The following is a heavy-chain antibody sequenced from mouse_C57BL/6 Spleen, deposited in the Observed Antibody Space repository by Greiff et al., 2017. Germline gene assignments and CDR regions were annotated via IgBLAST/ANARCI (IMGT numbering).Heavy chain of an antibody. V-gene: IGHV1-81*01. CDR1: GFTFTSYG. J-gene: IGHJ3*01. CDR3: ARSEFAY. Sequence: VQLQQSGAELARPGASVKLSCTASGFTFTSYGISWVQQTTGQGLEWIGEIYPRSGYTYYNETFKGKSTLSTDKSSSTAYMEFRSLTSEDSAVYFGARSEFAYWGQGTLVTVAA. CDR2: IYPRSGYT.